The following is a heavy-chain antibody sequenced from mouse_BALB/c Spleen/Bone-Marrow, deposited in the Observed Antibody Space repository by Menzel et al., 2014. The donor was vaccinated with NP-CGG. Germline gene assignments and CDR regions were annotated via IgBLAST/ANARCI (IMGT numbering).Heavy chain of an antibody. CDR3: TRGTAATRASYFDY. CDR1: GFTFSKNW. J-gene: IGHJ2*01. D-gene: IGHD1-2*01. V-gene: IGHV6-6*02. CDR2: IRLKSNNYAK. Sequence: EVQVVESGGGLVQPGGSLKLSCVASGFTFSKNWMTWVRQSPEKGLEWVAEIRLKSNNYAKHYAESVKGRVTISRDKSKSRVYLQMNILRAEDTGIYFCTRGTAATRASYFDYWGQGTTLTVSS.